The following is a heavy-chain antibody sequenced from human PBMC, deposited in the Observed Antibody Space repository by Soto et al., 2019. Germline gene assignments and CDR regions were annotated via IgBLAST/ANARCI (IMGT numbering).Heavy chain of an antibody. CDR3: ARGRGNHITVTKFFDY. CDR2: INHSGST. CDR1: GGSFSGYY. D-gene: IGHD4-17*01. J-gene: IGHJ4*02. V-gene: IGHV4-34*01. Sequence: SETLSLTCAVYGGSFSGYYWSWIRQPPGKGLEWIGEINHSGSTNYNPSLKSRVTISVDTSKNQFSLKLSSVTAADTAVYYCARGRGNHITVTKFFDYWGQGTLVTVSS.